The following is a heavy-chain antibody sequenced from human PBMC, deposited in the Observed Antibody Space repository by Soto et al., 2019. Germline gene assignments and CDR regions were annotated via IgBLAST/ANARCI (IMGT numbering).Heavy chain of an antibody. CDR3: AGDAFDI. Sequence: GSLRLSCAASGFTFSNYGIHWVRQAPGKGLEYVSAISSNGGSTYYAKSVKGRFTISRDNAKNTVFLQMGSLGAEDMGVYYCAGDAFDIWGQGTMVTVSS. CDR2: ISSNGGST. V-gene: IGHV3-64*01. CDR1: GFTFSNYG. J-gene: IGHJ3*02.